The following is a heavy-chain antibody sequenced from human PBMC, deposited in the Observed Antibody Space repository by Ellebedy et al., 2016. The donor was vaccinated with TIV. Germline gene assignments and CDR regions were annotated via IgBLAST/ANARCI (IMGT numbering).Heavy chain of an antibody. CDR2: INTGNGNT. CDR3: ARDNGPSAGIPPYYYFDY. V-gene: IGHV1-3*04. D-gene: IGHD6-19*01. Sequence: ASVKVSCKASGYTFTTYAMHWVRLAPGQRLEWMGWINTGNGNTKYSQKFQGRVTFTRDTSASTACMELSSLRSEDTSVFYCARDNGPSAGIPPYYYFDYWGQGTLVTVSS. CDR1: GYTFTTYA. J-gene: IGHJ4*02.